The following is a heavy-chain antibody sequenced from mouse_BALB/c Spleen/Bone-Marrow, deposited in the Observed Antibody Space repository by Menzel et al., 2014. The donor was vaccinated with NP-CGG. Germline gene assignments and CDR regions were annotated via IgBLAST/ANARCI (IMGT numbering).Heavy chain of an antibody. Sequence: LQQSGSELVRPGASVKLSCKASGYTFTSYWIHWVKQRPGQGLEWIGNIYPGSDTINYDEKFKNKATLTVDTSSSIAYMQLSSLTSEDSAVYYCRCYDYTMDYWGQGTSVTVSS. CDR3: RCYDYTMDY. V-gene: IGHV1S22*01. CDR1: GYTFTSYW. CDR2: IYPGSDTI. J-gene: IGHJ4*01. D-gene: IGHD1-1*01.